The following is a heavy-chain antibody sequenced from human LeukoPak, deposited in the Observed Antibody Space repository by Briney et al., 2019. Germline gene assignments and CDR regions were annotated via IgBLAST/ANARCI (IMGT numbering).Heavy chain of an antibody. Sequence: GGSLRLSCAASGFTFSSYGMHWVRQAPGKGLEWVAFIRYDGSNKYYADSVKGRFTISRDNSKNTLYLQMNSLRAEDTAVYYCARDPQGDQVVPAASYYYYYYYMDVWGKGTTVTVSS. CDR1: GFTFSSYG. V-gene: IGHV3-30*02. CDR2: IRYDGSNK. D-gene: IGHD2-2*01. CDR3: ARDPQGDQVVPAASYYYYYYYMDV. J-gene: IGHJ6*03.